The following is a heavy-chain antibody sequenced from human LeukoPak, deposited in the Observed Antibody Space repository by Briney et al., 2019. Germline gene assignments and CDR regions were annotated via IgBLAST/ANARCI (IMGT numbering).Heavy chain of an antibody. V-gene: IGHV3-33*01. CDR2: IWYDGSNK. CDR3: ARGPLDY. CDR1: GFTFSSYG. Sequence: GGSLRLSCAASGFTFSSYGMHWVRQAPGKGLEWVAGIWYDGSNKYYADSVKGRFTISRDNSKNTLYLQMNSLRAEDTAVYYCARGPLDYWGQGTLVTVSS. J-gene: IGHJ4*02.